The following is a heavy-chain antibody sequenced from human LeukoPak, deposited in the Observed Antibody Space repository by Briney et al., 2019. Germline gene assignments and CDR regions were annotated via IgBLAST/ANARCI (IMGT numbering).Heavy chain of an antibody. CDR1: GFTFSSYA. Sequence: GGSLRLSCAASGFTFSSYAMSWVRQAPGNGLEWVSAISGSGGSTYYADSVKGRFTISRDNSKNTLYPQMNSLRAEDTAVYYCAKDEGYSYGYGYWGQGTLVTVSS. CDR3: AKDEGYSYGYGY. D-gene: IGHD5-18*01. V-gene: IGHV3-23*01. J-gene: IGHJ4*02. CDR2: ISGSGGST.